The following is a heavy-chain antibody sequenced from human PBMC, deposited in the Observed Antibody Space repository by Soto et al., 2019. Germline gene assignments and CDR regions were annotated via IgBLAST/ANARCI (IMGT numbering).Heavy chain of an antibody. Sequence: GASVKVSCKASGGTFSSYAISWVRQAPGQGLEWMGGIIPIFGTANYAQKFQGRVTITADESTSTANMELSSLRSEDTAVYYCARSGGTFCSITSCYYYYYGMDVWPQGTTVTVSS. CDR2: IIPIFGTA. V-gene: IGHV1-69*13. J-gene: IGHJ6*02. CDR3: ARSGGTFCSITSCYYYYYGMDV. CDR1: GGTFSSYA. D-gene: IGHD2-2*01.